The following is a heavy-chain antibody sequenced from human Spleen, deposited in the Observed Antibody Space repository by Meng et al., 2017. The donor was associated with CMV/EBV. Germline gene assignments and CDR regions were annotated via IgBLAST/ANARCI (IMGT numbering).Heavy chain of an antibody. CDR1: GYTFTSYG. J-gene: IGHJ5*02. D-gene: IGHD5-18*01. CDR3: AKDDNGYTGEGGS. Sequence: ASVKVSCKASGYTFTSYGISWVRQATGQGLEWMGWMNPNSGNTGYAQKFQGRVTMTRNTSISTAYMELSSLRSEDTAVYYCAKDDNGYTGEGGSWGQGTLVTVSS. CDR2: MNPNSGNT. V-gene: IGHV1-8*02.